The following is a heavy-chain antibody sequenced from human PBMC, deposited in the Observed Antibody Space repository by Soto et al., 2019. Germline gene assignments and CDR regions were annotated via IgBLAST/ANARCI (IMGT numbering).Heavy chain of an antibody. CDR3: ARGPPRSIAARPVDY. J-gene: IGHJ4*02. CDR1: GGSFSGYY. CDR2: INHSGST. D-gene: IGHD6-6*01. V-gene: IGHV4-34*01. Sequence: SETLSLTCAVYGGSFSGYYWSWIRQPPGKGLEWIGEINHSGSTNYNPSLKSRVTISVDTSKNQFSLKLSSVTAADTAVYYCARGPPRSIAARPVDYWGQGTLVTVSS.